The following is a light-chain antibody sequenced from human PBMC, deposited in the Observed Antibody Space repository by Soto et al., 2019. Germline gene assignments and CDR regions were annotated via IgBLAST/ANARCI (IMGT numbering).Light chain of an antibody. CDR2: GAS. V-gene: IGKV3-20*01. CDR3: QQYGSSLWLT. CDR1: QSVSSSY. Sequence: EIVLTQSPGTLSLSPGERATLSCRASQSVSSSYLAWYQQKPGQAARLLIYGASSRATGIPDRFSGSGSGTDFTLTISRLEPEDFAVYYCQQYGSSLWLTFGGGTKVEIK. J-gene: IGKJ4*01.